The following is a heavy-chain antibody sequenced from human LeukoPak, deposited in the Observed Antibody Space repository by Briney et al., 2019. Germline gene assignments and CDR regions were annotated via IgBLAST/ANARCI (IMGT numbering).Heavy chain of an antibody. D-gene: IGHD3-9*01. J-gene: IGHJ4*02. CDR1: GGSISSYY. Sequence: SETLSLTCTVSGGSISSYYWSWIRQPPGKGLEWIGYIYYSGSTNYNPSLKSRVTISVDTSKNQFSLKLSSVTAADTAVYYCARLDDILGNFDYWGQGTLVTVSS. CDR2: IYYSGST. CDR3: ARLDDILGNFDY. V-gene: IGHV4-59*08.